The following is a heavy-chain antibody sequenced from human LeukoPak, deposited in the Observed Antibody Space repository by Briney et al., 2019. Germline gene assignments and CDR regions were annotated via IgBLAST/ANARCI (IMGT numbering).Heavy chain of an antibody. J-gene: IGHJ3*02. CDR2: TYTSGST. V-gene: IGHV4-61*02. D-gene: IGHD6-19*01. CDR3: ARDRSESTSGWSRTFDI. CDR1: GGSISSGSYY. Sequence: PSETLSLTCTVSGGSISSGSYYWSWIRQPAGKGLEWIGRTYTSGSTNYNPSLKSRVTISVDTSKNQFSLKLSSVTAADTAVYFCARDRSESTSGWSRTFDIWGQGTVLTVSS.